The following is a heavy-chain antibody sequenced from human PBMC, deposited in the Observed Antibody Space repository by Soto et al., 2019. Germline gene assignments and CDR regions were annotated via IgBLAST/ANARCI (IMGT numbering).Heavy chain of an antibody. Sequence: QVQLVESGGGLVKPGGSLRLSCAASGFTFSDYYMNWIRQAPGKGLEWVSYISSSRSYTNYPDSVKGRFTISRDNAKNSLYLQMNSLRAEDTAVYYCARVAYDAFDIWGQGTMVTVSS. CDR3: ARVAYDAFDI. J-gene: IGHJ3*02. V-gene: IGHV3-11*05. CDR2: ISSSRSYT. D-gene: IGHD3-16*01. CDR1: GFTFSDYY.